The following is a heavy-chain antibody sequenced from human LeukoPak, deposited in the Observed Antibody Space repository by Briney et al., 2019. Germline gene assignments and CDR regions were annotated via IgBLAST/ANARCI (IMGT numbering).Heavy chain of an antibody. CDR3: ALGMYSSARRFDY. CDR1: GYSFTRYW. Sequence: GESLKISCKGSGYSFTRYWIGWVRQMPGKGLEWMGIIYPGDSDTRYTPSLQGQVTISANKSISTAYLQWSSLKASDTAMYFCALGMYSSARRFDYWGQGTLVTVPS. V-gene: IGHV5-51*01. CDR2: IYPGDSDT. J-gene: IGHJ4*02. D-gene: IGHD3-22*01.